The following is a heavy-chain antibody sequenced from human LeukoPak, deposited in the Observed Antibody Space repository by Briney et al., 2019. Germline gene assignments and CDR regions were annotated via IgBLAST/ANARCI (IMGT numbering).Heavy chain of an antibody. D-gene: IGHD7-27*01. J-gene: IGHJ4*02. CDR2: IIPILGIA. V-gene: IGHV1-69*04. CDR1: GGTFSSYA. CDR3: ARGSGDLTFDY. Sequence: ASVKVSCKASGGTFSSYAISWVRQAPGQGLEWMGRIIPILGIANYAQKFQGRVTITADKSTSTAYMELSSLRSEDTAVYYCARGSGDLTFDYWGQGTLVTVSS.